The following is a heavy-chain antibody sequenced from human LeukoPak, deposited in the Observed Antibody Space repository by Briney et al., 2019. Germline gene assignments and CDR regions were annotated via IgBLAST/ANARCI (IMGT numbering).Heavy chain of an antibody. D-gene: IGHD3-16*01. J-gene: IGHJ3*02. CDR2: IYSGGST. Sequence: GGSLRLSCAASGFTVSSNYMSWVRQAPGKGLEWVSIIYSGGSTYYADSVKGRFTISGHNSKNTLYLQMNSLRAEDTAVYYCAREVGGSAFDIWGQGTMVTVSS. CDR1: GFTVSSNY. V-gene: IGHV3-53*04. CDR3: AREVGGSAFDI.